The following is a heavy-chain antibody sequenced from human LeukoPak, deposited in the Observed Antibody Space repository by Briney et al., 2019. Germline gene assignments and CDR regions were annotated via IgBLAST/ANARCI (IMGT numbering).Heavy chain of an antibody. CDR1: GYTFTSYY. D-gene: IGHD6-13*01. V-gene: IGHV1-46*01. J-gene: IGHJ4*02. Sequence: ASVKVSCKASGYTFTSYYMHWVRQAPGQGLEWMGIINPSGGSTGYAQKFQGRVTMTRDMSTSTVYMELSSLRSEDTAVYYCESIAAAGTGLYFDYWGQGTLVTVSS. CDR3: ESIAAAGTGLYFDY. CDR2: INPSGGST.